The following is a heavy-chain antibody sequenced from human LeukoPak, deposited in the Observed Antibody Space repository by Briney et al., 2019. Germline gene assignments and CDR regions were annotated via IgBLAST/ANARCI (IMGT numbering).Heavy chain of an antibody. CDR2: MFDSGRT. J-gene: IGHJ4*02. D-gene: IGHD5-12*01. CDR3: ARHCAGYSFDF. Sequence: SETLSLTCTVSGNSIRTYYWSWIRQPPGKGLECIGYMFDSGRTNYNPSLKSRVTISVDMSKNQFSLKLRSVTAADTAVYYCARHCAGYSFDFWGQGTLVTVSS. V-gene: IGHV4-59*08. CDR1: GNSIRTYY.